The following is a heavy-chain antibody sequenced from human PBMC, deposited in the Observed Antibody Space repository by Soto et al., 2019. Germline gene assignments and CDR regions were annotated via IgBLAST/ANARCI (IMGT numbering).Heavy chain of an antibody. V-gene: IGHV4-59*01. CDR2: IYYSGST. Sequence: PSETLSLTCTVSGGSISSYYWSWIRQPPGKGLEWIGYIYYSGSTNYNPSLKSRVTISVDTSKNQSSLKLSSVTAADTAVYYCARGSLTIFGVVSRRYNWVDSWGQGTLVTVSS. D-gene: IGHD3-3*01. J-gene: IGHJ5*01. CDR1: GGSISSYY. CDR3: ARGSLTIFGVVSRRYNWVDS.